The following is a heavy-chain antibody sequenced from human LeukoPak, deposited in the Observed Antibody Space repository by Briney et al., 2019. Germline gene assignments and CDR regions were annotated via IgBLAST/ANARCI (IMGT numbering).Heavy chain of an antibody. J-gene: IGHJ6*03. CDR2: SYYSGST. CDR1: GGSISSSSYY. CDR3: ARLPNYHSYLDV. Sequence: SETLSLTCSVSGGSISSSSYYWGWIRQTPGKGLEWIGMSYYSGSTYYNPSLKSRVTISKDTSKNQFSLKVTSLTAADTAVYFCARLPNYHSYLDVWGKGTTVTVSS. V-gene: IGHV4-39*01.